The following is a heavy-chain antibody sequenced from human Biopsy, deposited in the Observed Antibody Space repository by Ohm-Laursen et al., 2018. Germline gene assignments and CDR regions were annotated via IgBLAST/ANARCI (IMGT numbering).Heavy chain of an antibody. CDR1: GGSISSGGSY. CDR2: IFNSANT. Sequence: SQTLSLTCTVSGGSISSGGSYWSWIRQRPGKGLEWIGYIFNSANTYYNPSLKNLITISGDTSKNQFSLKLNSVTAADTAVYYCARGDYFDSNGNFWFDPWGQGTLVTVSS. J-gene: IGHJ5*02. V-gene: IGHV4-31*01. D-gene: IGHD3-22*01. CDR3: ARGDYFDSNGNFWFDP.